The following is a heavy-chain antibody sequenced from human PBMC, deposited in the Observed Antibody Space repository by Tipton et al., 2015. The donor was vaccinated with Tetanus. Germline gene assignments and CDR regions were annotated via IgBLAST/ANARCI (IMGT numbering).Heavy chain of an antibody. Sequence: LRLSCTVSGGSINSVNYYWSWIRQPPGKGLEWIGYVFHSGSTKYNPSLKSRVTISVDTSKNQFSLKLRSVTAADTAVYYCARDGSWKFDYWGQGTLVTVSS. D-gene: IGHD6-13*01. CDR2: VFHSGST. J-gene: IGHJ4*02. V-gene: IGHV4-61*01. CDR3: ARDGSWKFDY. CDR1: GGSINSVNYY.